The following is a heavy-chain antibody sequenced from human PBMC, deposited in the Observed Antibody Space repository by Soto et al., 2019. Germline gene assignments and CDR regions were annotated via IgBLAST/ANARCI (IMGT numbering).Heavy chain of an antibody. CDR3: ARTPDYYDSSGYYDPFDY. D-gene: IGHD3-22*01. Sequence: QVQLVESGGGVVQPGRSLRLSCAASGFTFCSYGMHWVRQAPGKGLEWVAVIWYDGSNKYYADSVKGRFTISRDNSKNTLYLQMNSLRAEDTAVYYCARTPDYYDSSGYYDPFDYWGQGTLVTVSS. V-gene: IGHV3-33*01. CDR1: GFTFCSYG. J-gene: IGHJ4*02. CDR2: IWYDGSNK.